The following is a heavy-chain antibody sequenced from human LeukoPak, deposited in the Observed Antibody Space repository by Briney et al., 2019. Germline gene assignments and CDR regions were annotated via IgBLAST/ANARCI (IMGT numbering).Heavy chain of an antibody. CDR2: VRYDGNNK. J-gene: IGHJ4*02. CDR1: GFTFSSYG. Sequence: GGSLRLSCVASGFTFSSYGMHWVRQAPGKGLEWVAFVRYDGNNKYYADSVKGRFTISRDNSKNTLYLQMNSLRAEDTAVYFCAKDRNDYSSGYYYVYFDYWGQGTLVTVSS. V-gene: IGHV3-30*02. CDR3: AKDRNDYSSGYYYVYFDY. D-gene: IGHD3-22*01.